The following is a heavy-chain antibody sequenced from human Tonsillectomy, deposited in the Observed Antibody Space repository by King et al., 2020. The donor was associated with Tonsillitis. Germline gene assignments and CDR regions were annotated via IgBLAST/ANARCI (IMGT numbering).Heavy chain of an antibody. Sequence: VQLVESGGGVVQPGGSLRLSCAASGFTFSSYGMHWVRQAPGKGLEWVAFVRYDGTNKYYADSVKGRFTISRDNSKNTLYLQMNSLRAEDTAVYYCAKVEDVIRRLGYWGQGTLVTVSS. CDR1: GFTFSSYG. CDR2: VRYDGTNK. J-gene: IGHJ4*02. CDR3: AKVEDVIRRLGY. V-gene: IGHV3-30*02. D-gene: IGHD3-16*01.